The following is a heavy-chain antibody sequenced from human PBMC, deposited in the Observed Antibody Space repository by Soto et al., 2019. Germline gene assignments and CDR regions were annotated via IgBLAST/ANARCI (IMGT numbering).Heavy chain of an antibody. CDR1: GYTLTELS. D-gene: IGHD6-6*01. J-gene: IGHJ6*02. V-gene: IGHV1-24*01. Sequence: ASVKVSCKVSGYTLTELSMHWVRQAPGKGLEWMGGFDPEDGETIYAQKFQGRVTMTEDTSTDTAYMELSSLRSEDTAVYYCATDAGIAARPGVDYYGGMDVWSQGTAVTVSS. CDR2: FDPEDGET. CDR3: ATDAGIAARPGVDYYGGMDV.